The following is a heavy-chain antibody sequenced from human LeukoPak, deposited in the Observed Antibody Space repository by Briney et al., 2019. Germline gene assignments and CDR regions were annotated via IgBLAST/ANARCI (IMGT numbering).Heavy chain of an antibody. J-gene: IGHJ4*02. CDR3: ARGYYDSSGLSTPLDY. V-gene: IGHV1-3*03. D-gene: IGHD3-22*01. CDR2: INAGNGNT. Sequence: GASVKVSCKASGYTFTSYAMHWVRQAPGQRLEWMGWINAGNGNTKYSQEFQGRVTITRDTSASTAYMELSSLRCMAVYYCARGYYDSSGLSTPLDYWGQGTLVTVSS. CDR1: GYTFTSYA.